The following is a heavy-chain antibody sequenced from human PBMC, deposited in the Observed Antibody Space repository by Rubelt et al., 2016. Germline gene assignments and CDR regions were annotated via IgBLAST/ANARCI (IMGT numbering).Heavy chain of an antibody. Sequence: EVQLVESGGGLVQPGGSLRLSCAASGFTFSDHYMDWVRQALGKGLEWVSGISANGDRTYYADSVKGRFTVARDNSPNTLDLQMNSLGSEDTAVYYCAIKLMTKHSGGQGALVTVSS. CDR1: GFTFSDHY. CDR3: AIKLMTKHS. CDR2: ISANGDRT. D-gene: IGHD4-23*01. V-gene: IGHV3-23*04. J-gene: IGHJ4*02.